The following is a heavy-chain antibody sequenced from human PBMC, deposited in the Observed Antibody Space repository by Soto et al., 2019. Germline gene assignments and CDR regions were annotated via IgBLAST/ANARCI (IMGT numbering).Heavy chain of an antibody. V-gene: IGHV4-59*01. CDR3: ARGARGYYYYYMDV. Sequence: SDTLSLTCTVSGGSISSYYWSWIRQPPGKGLEWIGYIYYSGSTNYNPSLKSRVTISVDTSKNQFSLKLSSVTAADTAVYYCARGARGYYYYYMDVWGKGTTVTVSS. J-gene: IGHJ6*03. CDR1: GGSISSYY. CDR2: IYYSGST.